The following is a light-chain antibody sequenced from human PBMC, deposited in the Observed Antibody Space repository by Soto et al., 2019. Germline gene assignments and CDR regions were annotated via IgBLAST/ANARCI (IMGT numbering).Light chain of an antibody. Sequence: EIVMTQSPATLSVSPGDRATLSCRASQSISANLAWYQQKPGQTPRLLIYGASTRASGVPAKFSGSGSGTEFTLTISSLQSEDFAVFYCHQYNDWPPAFGQGTKVDIK. CDR3: HQYNDWPPA. V-gene: IGKV3-15*01. CDR2: GAS. CDR1: QSISAN. J-gene: IGKJ1*01.